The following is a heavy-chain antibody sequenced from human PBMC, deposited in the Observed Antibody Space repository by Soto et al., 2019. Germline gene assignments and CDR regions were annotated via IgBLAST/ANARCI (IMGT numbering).Heavy chain of an antibody. V-gene: IGHV4-31*03. D-gene: IGHD5-12*01. CDR1: DGSISSGGYY. CDR3: ARTVATLKVFDY. J-gene: IGHJ4*02. CDR2: IYYSGST. Sequence: LSLTCTVSDGSISSGGYYWSWIRQHPGKGLEWIGYIYYSGSTYYNPSLKSRVTISVDTSKNHFSLKLSSVTAADTAVYYCARTVATLKVFDYWGQGTLVTVS.